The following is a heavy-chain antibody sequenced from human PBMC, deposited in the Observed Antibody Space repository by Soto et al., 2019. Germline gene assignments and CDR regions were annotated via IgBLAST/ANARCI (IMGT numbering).Heavy chain of an antibody. CDR3: AGCGPGTYYRPVDY. CDR1: GFIFSNYG. J-gene: IGHJ4*02. CDR2: IWYDGSDK. D-gene: IGHD3-10*01. Sequence: QVQLVESGGGVVQPGRSLRLSCAASGFIFSNYGMHWVRQAPGKGLEWVGVIWYDGSDKYYGDSVKGRFTISRDNSKNTVFLQKNSMRGEDMAVDYCAGCGPGTYYRPVDYWGQGALVTVSS. V-gene: IGHV3-33*01.